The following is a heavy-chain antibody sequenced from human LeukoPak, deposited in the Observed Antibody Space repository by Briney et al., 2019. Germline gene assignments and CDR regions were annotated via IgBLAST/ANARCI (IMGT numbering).Heavy chain of an antibody. Sequence: SETLSLTCTVSGGSISSDYWSWVRQPAGNGLEWVGRIYTIGSTNYNPSLKSRVTMSVNTAKNQFSLKLSSVTAQDKAVYYCAREDTPPKMTTTVRRWFDPWGQGTLVTVSS. D-gene: IGHD4-23*01. CDR3: AREDTPPKMTTTVRRWFDP. CDR1: GGSISSDY. J-gene: IGHJ5*02. V-gene: IGHV4-4*07. CDR2: IYTIGST.